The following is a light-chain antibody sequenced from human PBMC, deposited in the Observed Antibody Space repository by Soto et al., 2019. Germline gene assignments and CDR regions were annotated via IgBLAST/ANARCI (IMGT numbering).Light chain of an antibody. CDR2: DTT. Sequence: QAVVTQEPSVTVSPGGTVTLTCASSTGSVTSGHYPYWFQQKPGQAPRTLIYDTTNKHSWTPARFSGSLLGGKAALTLSGAQPEDEAQYYCLLSYGGVQWVFGGGTQLTVL. CDR1: TGSVTSGHY. CDR3: LLSYGGVQWV. J-gene: IGLJ3*02. V-gene: IGLV7-46*01.